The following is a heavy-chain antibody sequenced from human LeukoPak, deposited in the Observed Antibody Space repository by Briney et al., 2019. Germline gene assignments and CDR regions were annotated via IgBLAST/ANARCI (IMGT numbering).Heavy chain of an antibody. V-gene: IGHV1-8*01. CDR1: GYTFTSYD. D-gene: IGHD3-10*01. J-gene: IGHJ4*02. Sequence: GASVKVSCKASGYTFTSYDINWVRQATGQGLEWMGWMNPNSGNTGYAQKFQGRATMTRNTSISTAYMELSSLRSEDTAVYYCATDLGRITMVRGVMLNWGQGSLVTVSS. CDR2: MNPNSGNT. CDR3: ATDLGRITMVRGVMLN.